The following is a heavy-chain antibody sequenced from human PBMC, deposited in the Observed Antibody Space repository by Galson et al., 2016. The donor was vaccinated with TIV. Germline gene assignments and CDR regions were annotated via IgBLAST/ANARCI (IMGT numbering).Heavy chain of an antibody. CDR2: ISATGGST. Sequence: SLRLSCAASGFTFRDYAMHWVRQAPGKGLEWVASISATGGSTFYTGSVKGRFTVSRDNSNDHLSLQMSRLRAEDTAVYYCANTIDVSGVLINYFYYGMDVWGHGTTVTVAS. V-gene: IGHV3-23*01. D-gene: IGHD3-3*01. J-gene: IGHJ6*02. CDR1: GFTFRDYA. CDR3: ANTIDVSGVLINYFYYGMDV.